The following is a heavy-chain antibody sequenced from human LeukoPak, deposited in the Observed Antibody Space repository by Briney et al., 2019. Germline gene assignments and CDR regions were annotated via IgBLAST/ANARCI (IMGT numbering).Heavy chain of an antibody. CDR2: INHSGST. J-gene: IGHJ3*02. CDR3: ARPSYSGSLDAFDI. V-gene: IGHV4-34*01. Sequence: SETLSLTCAVYGGSFSGYYWSWFRQPPGKGLEWIGEINHSGSTSHNPSLKSRVTISVDTSKNQFSLKLSSVTAADTAVYYCARPSYSGSLDAFDIWGQGTMVTVSS. D-gene: IGHD1-26*01. CDR1: GGSFSGYY.